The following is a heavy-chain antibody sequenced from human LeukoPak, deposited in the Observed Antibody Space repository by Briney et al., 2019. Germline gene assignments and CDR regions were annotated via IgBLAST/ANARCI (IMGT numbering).Heavy chain of an antibody. D-gene: IGHD6-19*01. Sequence: GGSLRLSCAASGFTVSSNYMSWVRQAPGKGLEWVSVIYSGGSTYYADSVKGRFTISRDNSKNTLYLQMNSLRAEDTAVYYCARGGRSSGPPHFDYWGQGTLVTASS. CDR3: ARGGRSSGPPHFDY. CDR2: IYSGGST. CDR1: GFTVSSNY. J-gene: IGHJ4*02. V-gene: IGHV3-66*01.